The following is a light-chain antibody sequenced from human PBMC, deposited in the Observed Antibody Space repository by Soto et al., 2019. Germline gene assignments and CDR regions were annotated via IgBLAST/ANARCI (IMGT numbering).Light chain of an antibody. V-gene: IGKV3-15*01. Sequence: ELVMTQSPATLSVSPGESATLSCRASQSVSSRLGWYQQKPGQAPRLLIYGASTRATGIPGRFSGSGSGTEFTLTISSLQSEDFAVYYCQQYSNWPRTFGQGTKVDIK. CDR1: QSVSSR. J-gene: IGKJ1*01. CDR2: GAS. CDR3: QQYSNWPRT.